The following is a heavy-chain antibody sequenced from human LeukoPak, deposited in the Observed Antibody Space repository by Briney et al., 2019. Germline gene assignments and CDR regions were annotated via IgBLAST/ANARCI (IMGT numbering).Heavy chain of an antibody. Sequence: PSETLSLTCTVSGGSIIISSYYWGWIRQPPGKGLEWIGSIYYSGSTYYNPSLKSRVTISVDTSKNQFSLKLSSVTAADTAVYFCATVFASRGGLYFDYWGQGALVTVSS. J-gene: IGHJ4*02. CDR2: IYYSGST. V-gene: IGHV4-39*07. D-gene: IGHD6-19*01. CDR3: ATVFASRGGLYFDY. CDR1: GGSIIISSYY.